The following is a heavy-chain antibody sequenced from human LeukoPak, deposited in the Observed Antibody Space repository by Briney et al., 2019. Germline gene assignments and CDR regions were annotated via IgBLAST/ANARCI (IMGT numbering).Heavy chain of an antibody. CDR3: SRVRVLTDFYFNDY. D-gene: IGHD3-9*01. CDR1: GVTFSDYW. CDR2: INQNGSEK. V-gene: IGHV3-7*04. J-gene: IGHJ4*02. Sequence: PGASLTLSCAASGVTFSDYWMTWVRQAPGKGLEWVGNINQNGSEKYNLDFMKGRFIFSRDNAENSLYLQMYRLRAEDTAVYYCSRVRVLTDFYFNDYWGQGTLVTVSS.